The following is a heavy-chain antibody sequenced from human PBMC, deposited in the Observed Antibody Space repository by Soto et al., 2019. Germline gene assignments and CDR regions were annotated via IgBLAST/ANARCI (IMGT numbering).Heavy chain of an antibody. Sequence: GGSLRLSCAASGFTLSSTWMTWVRQAPGKGLEWVANIKQDGSEKYYLDSVKGRFTVSRDNAKNSLFLQMTSLTPEDTAVYYCARDGLNWNSVHYGMDVWGQGTTVTVSS. D-gene: IGHD1-20*01. CDR3: ARDGLNWNSVHYGMDV. CDR2: IKQDGSEK. J-gene: IGHJ6*02. CDR1: GFTLSSTW. V-gene: IGHV3-7*01.